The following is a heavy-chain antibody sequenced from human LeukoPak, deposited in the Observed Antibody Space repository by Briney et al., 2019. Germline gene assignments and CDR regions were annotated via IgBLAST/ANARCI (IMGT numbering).Heavy chain of an antibody. D-gene: IGHD6-13*01. Sequence: SETLSLTCTLSGGSISSSTYYCGWIRQPPGKGPECIGNIYNSGATYYNPSLKSRVTVSVHTSKNQISLKLNSVTAADTAVYYCARVVTAGPYYFDSWGHGTLVTVSS. J-gene: IGHJ4*01. CDR3: ARVVTAGPYYFDS. CDR2: IYNSGAT. CDR1: GGSISSSTYY. V-gene: IGHV4-39*07.